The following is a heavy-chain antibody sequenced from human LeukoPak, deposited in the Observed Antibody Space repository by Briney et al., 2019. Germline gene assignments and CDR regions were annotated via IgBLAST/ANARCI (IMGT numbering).Heavy chain of an antibody. D-gene: IGHD1-26*01. CDR3: ARDVVGATDY. CDR2: IKHDGSEE. CDR1: GFTFSRFW. V-gene: IGHV3-7*01. J-gene: IGHJ4*02. Sequence: GGSLRFSCAASGFTFSRFWMSWVRQAPGKGLEWVANIKHDGSEEYYVDSVKGRFTISRDNAKNSLFLQMNSLRAEDTAVYYCARDVVGATDYWGQGTLVTVSS.